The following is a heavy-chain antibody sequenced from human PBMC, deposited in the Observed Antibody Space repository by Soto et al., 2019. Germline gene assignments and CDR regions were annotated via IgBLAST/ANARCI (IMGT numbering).Heavy chain of an antibody. CDR3: ARAPLYCSSTSCQISYYYYMDV. CDR2: INAGNGNT. Sequence: GASVKVSCKASGYTFTSYAMHWVRQAPGQRLEWMGWINAGNGNTKYSQKFQGRVTITRDTSASTAYMELSSLRSEDTAVYYCARAPLYCSSTSCQISYYYYMDVWGKGTTVTVSS. CDR1: GYTFTSYA. J-gene: IGHJ6*03. D-gene: IGHD2-2*01. V-gene: IGHV1-3*01.